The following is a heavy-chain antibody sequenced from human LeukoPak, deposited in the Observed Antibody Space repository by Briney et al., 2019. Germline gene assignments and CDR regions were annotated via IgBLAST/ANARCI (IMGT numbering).Heavy chain of an antibody. CDR3: VRHRRGSGPLPPHYYYGMDV. J-gene: IGHJ6*02. V-gene: IGHV4-4*02. CDR1: GGSISSLNL. Sequence: PSGTLSLTCIVSGGSISSLNLWSWLRQPPGKGLEWIGEMYLGGTTNFNPSLKSRVTILIDKSKNQLSLQLTSVTAADTAVYYCVRHRRGSGPLPPHYYYGMDVWGPGTTVTVS. D-gene: IGHD3-10*01. CDR2: MYLGGTT.